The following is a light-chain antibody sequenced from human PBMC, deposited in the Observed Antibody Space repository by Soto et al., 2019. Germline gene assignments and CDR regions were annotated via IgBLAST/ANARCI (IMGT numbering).Light chain of an antibody. J-gene: IGLJ1*01. V-gene: IGLV2-14*03. CDR2: DVS. Sequence: QSVLTQPASVSGSPGQSTTISCTGTSSDVGSYNYVSWYQQHPGKAPKLMIYDVSNRPSGVSNRSSGSKSGNTASLTISGLQADDEADYYCNSYTCSRTPSVFGTGTKVTDL. CDR1: SSDVGSYNY. CDR3: NSYTCSRTPSV.